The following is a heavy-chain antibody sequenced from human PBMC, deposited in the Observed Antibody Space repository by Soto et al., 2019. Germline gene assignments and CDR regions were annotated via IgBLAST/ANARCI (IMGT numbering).Heavy chain of an antibody. J-gene: IGHJ4*02. CDR2: IYYSGIT. CDR1: GVSISNSSYY. V-gene: IGHV4-39*01. D-gene: IGHD6-25*01. Sequence: SETLSLTCTVSGVSISNSSYYWGWIRRPPGKGLEWIGTIYYSGITYYNPSLKSRVTISVDTSKNQFSLKLTSVTAADTAVYYCASHGSKWGQGTLVTVS. CDR3: ASHGSK.